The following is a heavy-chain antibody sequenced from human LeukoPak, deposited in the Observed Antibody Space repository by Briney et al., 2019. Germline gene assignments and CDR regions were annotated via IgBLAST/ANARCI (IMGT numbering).Heavy chain of an antibody. J-gene: IGHJ5*01. CDR1: GYTFTDYF. V-gene: IGHV1-2*04. Sequence: GASVKVSCKASGYTFTDYFMHWVRQAPGQGLEWMGWVNPSSGDTKYAQKFQGWVTMTRDTSIRTVYMELSRLNSDDTAVYYCARDSPGSGWFDYWGRGTLVTVSS. D-gene: IGHD1-1*01. CDR3: ARDSPGSGWFDY. CDR2: VNPSSGDT.